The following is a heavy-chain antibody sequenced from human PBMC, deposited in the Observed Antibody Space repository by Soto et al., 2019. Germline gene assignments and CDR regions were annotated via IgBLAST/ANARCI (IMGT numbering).Heavy chain of an antibody. Sequence: ASVKVSCKASGGTFSSYAISWVRQAPGQGLEWMGGIIPIFGTANYAQKFQGRVTITADKSTSTAYMELSSLRSEDTAVYYCAREPGGGRGSFDIWGQGTMVTVSS. CDR1: GGTFSSYA. J-gene: IGHJ3*02. V-gene: IGHV1-69*06. D-gene: IGHD2-15*01. CDR3: AREPGGGRGSFDI. CDR2: IIPIFGTA.